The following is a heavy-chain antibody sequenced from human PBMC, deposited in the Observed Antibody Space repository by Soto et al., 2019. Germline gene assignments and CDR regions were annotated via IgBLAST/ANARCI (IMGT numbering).Heavy chain of an antibody. CDR3: ARESRHWSGYYYGMGV. J-gene: IGHJ6*02. D-gene: IGHD3-3*01. Sequence: PGGSLRLSCAASGFIFSDFYMSWIRQAPGKGLEWLSYTGFGGNTIYYADSVKARFTVSRDTSKDTLYLQMNSLTAEDSAVYYCARESRHWSGYYYGMGVWGQGNTVTVSS. CDR1: GFIFSDFY. V-gene: IGHV3-11*04. CDR2: TGFGGNTI.